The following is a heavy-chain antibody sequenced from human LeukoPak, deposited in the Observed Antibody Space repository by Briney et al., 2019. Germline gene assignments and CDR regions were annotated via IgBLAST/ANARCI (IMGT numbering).Heavy chain of an antibody. CDR3: ARHKGYFDY. CDR2: IYYSGST. CDR1: GGSISSSSYY. V-gene: IGHV4-39*01. Sequence: SETLSLTCTVCGGSISSSSYYWGWIRQPPGKGLEWIGSIYYSGSTYYNPSLKSRVTISVDTSKNQFSLKLSSVTAAVTAVYYCARHKGYFDYWGQGTLVTVSS. J-gene: IGHJ4*02.